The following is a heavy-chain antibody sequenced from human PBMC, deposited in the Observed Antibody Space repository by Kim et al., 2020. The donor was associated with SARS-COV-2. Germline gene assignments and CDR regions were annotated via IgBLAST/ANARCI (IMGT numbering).Heavy chain of an antibody. CDR2: INPNSGGT. J-gene: IGHJ5*02. Sequence: ASVKVSCKASGYTFTGYYMHWVRQAPGQGLEWMGRINPNSGGTNYAQKFQGRVTMTRDTSISTAYMELSRLRSDDTAVYYCARDGTRITIFGVVIKGHWFDPWGQGTLVTVSS. CDR3: ARDGTRITIFGVVIKGHWFDP. V-gene: IGHV1-2*06. CDR1: GYTFTGYY. D-gene: IGHD3-3*01.